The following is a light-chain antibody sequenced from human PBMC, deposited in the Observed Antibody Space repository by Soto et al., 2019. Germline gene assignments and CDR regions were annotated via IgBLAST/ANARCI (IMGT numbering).Light chain of an antibody. J-gene: IGKJ5*01. CDR3: QQGHNWPLT. Sequence: DIQMTQSPSSVSASVGDRVTITCRATQGLSGSLAWYQQKPGKAPKLLISVTSRLQSGVPSRFSGSASGTEFTLPIDSLQPEDLATYYCQQGHNWPLTFGQGTRLEIK. CDR2: VTS. V-gene: IGKV1-12*01. CDR1: QGLSGS.